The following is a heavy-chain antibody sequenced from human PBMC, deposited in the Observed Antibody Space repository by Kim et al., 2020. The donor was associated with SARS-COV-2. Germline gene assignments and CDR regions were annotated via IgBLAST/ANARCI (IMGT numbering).Heavy chain of an antibody. D-gene: IGHD2-2*01. CDR3: SGGATSISYH. J-gene: IGHJ1*01. CDR2: IYSGGST. V-gene: IGHV3-66*01. Sequence: GGSLRLSCAASGFTVSSNDMSWVRQPPGKGLEWVSVIYSGGSTYYADSVKGRFTIFRDNAKNTLYPQMSSLRAEDTAVYYCSGGATSISYHWGQGTLVTVSS. CDR1: GFTVSSND.